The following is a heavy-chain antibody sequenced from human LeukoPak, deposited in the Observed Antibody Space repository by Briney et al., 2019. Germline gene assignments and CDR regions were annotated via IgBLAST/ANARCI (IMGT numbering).Heavy chain of an antibody. Sequence: GGSLRLSCAASGFTFSSYWMSWVRQAPGKGLEWVANIKQDGSEKYYVDSVKGRFTISRDDAKNSLYLQMNSLRAEDTAVYYCARDGLRDFWSGYNFDYWGQGTLVTVSS. V-gene: IGHV3-7*01. J-gene: IGHJ4*02. CDR3: ARDGLRDFWSGYNFDY. CDR1: GFTFSSYW. D-gene: IGHD3-3*01. CDR2: IKQDGSEK.